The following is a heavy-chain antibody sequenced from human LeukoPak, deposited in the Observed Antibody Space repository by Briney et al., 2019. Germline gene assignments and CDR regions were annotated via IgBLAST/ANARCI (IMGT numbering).Heavy chain of an antibody. CDR2: ISSSSSYI. Sequence: PGGSLRLSCAASGFTFSSYSMNWVRQAPGKGLEWASSISSSSSYIYYADSVKGRFTISRDNAENSLYLQTNSLRAEDTAVYYCARGGYSSSWYPPPWFDPWGQGTLVTVSS. J-gene: IGHJ5*02. D-gene: IGHD6-13*01. V-gene: IGHV3-21*01. CDR3: ARGGYSSSWYPPPWFDP. CDR1: GFTFSSYS.